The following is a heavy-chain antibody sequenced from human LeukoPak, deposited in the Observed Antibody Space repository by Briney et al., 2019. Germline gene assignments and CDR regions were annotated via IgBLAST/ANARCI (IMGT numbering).Heavy chain of an antibody. D-gene: IGHD4-11*01. CDR1: GGSISSGDYY. V-gene: IGHV4-30-4*01. CDR2: IYYSGST. Sequence: SQTLSLTCTVSGGSISSGDYYWSWIRQPPGKGLEWIGYIYYSGSTYYNPSLKSRVTISVDTSKNQFSLKLSSVTAADTAVYYCARDCPPYRNYKCYFDYWGQRTLVTVSS. CDR3: ARDCPPYRNYKCYFDY. J-gene: IGHJ4*02.